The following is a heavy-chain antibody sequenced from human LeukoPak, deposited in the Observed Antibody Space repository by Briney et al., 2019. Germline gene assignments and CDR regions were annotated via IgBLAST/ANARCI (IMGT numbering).Heavy chain of an antibody. CDR3: ARGTRIGSSWYAANYYYYMDV. J-gene: IGHJ6*03. D-gene: IGHD6-13*01. CDR2: INHSGST. CDR1: GGSFSGYY. V-gene: IGHV4-34*01. Sequence: PSETLSLTCAVSGGSFSGYYWSWIRQPPGKGLEWIGEINHSGSTNYNPSLKSRVTISVDTSKNQFSLKLSSVTAADTAVYYCARGTRIGSSWYAANYYYYMDVWGKGTTVTVSS.